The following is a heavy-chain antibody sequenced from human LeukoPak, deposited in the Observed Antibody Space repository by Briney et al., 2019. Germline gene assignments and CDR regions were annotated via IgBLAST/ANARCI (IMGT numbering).Heavy chain of an antibody. CDR2: IYTSGST. Sequence: SETLSLTCTVSGGSISSYYWSGIRQPAGKGLEWIGRIYTSGSTNYNPSLKSRVTMSVDTSKNQFSLKLSSVTAADTAVYYCARIRYCSSTSCYAGVHWFDPWGQGTLVTVSS. CDR3: ARIRYCSSTSCYAGVHWFDP. J-gene: IGHJ5*02. V-gene: IGHV4-4*07. CDR1: GGSISSYY. D-gene: IGHD2-2*01.